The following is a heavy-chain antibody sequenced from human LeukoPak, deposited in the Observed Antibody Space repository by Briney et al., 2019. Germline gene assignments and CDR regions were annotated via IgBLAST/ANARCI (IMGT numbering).Heavy chain of an antibody. CDR2: ISAYNGNT. V-gene: IGHV1-18*04. CDR1: GYTFTSYG. J-gene: IGHJ4*02. CDR3: ARTRYSGYDGKIFDY. Sequence: ASVKVSCKASGYTFTSYGISWVRQAPGQGLEWMGWISAYNGNTNYAQKLQGRVTMTTDTSTSTAYMELRSLRSDDTTVYYCARTRYSGYDGKIFDYWGQGTLVTVSS. D-gene: IGHD5-12*01.